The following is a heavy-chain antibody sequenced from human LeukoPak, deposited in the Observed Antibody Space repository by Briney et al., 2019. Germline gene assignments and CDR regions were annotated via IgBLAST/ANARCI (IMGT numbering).Heavy chain of an antibody. CDR3: AKDLEGYYGSAPSYYFDY. J-gene: IGHJ4*02. CDR2: IRGSGGGT. Sequence: GGSLRLSCAASGFTFNNYAMSWVRQAPGKGLEWVSGIRGSGGGTYYADSVKGRFTISRDNSKNTLYLQMNSLRAEDTAVYFCAKDLEGYYGSAPSYYFDYWGQGTLVTVSS. D-gene: IGHD3-10*01. CDR1: GFTFNNYA. V-gene: IGHV3-23*01.